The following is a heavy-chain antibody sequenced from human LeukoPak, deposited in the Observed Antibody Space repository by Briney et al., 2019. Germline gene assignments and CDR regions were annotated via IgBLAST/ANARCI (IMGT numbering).Heavy chain of an antibody. J-gene: IGHJ4*02. D-gene: IGHD3-22*01. CDR2: INPSGGST. Sequence: GASVKVSCEASGYTFTSYYMHWVRQAPGQGLEWMGIINPSGGSTSYAQKFQGRVTMTRDTSTSTVYMELSSLRSEDTAVYYCARDRNPTYHYDSSGYLNYFDYWGQGTLVTVSS. CDR1: GYTFTSYY. V-gene: IGHV1-46*01. CDR3: ARDRNPTYHYDSSGYLNYFDY.